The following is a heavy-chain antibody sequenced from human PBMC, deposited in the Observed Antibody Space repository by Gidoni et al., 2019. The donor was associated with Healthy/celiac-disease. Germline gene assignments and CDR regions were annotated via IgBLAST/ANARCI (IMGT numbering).Heavy chain of an antibody. D-gene: IGHD3-10*01. CDR1: AFPFSSYW. CDR2: INSDGSST. J-gene: IGHJ5*02. V-gene: IGHV3-74*01. Sequence: EVQLVESGGGLVQPGGSLRLSCAASAFPFSSYWMHWVRQAPGKGLVWVSRINSDGSSTSYADSVKGRFTISRDNAKNTLYLQMNSLRAEDTAVYYCARDPSVAGWFDPWGQGTLVTVSS. CDR3: ARDPSVAGWFDP.